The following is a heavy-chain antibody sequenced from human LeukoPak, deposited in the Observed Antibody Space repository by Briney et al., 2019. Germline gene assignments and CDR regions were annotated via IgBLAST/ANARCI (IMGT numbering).Heavy chain of an antibody. CDR2: ISHSGTT. CDR1: GGSISSSSYY. CDR3: AREVGNSYYYYYMDV. J-gene: IGHJ6*03. D-gene: IGHD1-14*01. V-gene: IGHV4-39*07. Sequence: ASETLSLTCTVSGGSISSSSYYWGWIRQPPGKGLEWIGSISHSGTTYYNPSLKSRVTISIDTSKSQFSLKLNSVTAADTAVYYCAREVGNSYYYYYMDVWGRGTTVTVSS.